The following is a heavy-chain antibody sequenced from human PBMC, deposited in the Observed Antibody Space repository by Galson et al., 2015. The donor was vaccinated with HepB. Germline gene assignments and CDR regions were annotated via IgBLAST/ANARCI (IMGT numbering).Heavy chain of an antibody. Sequence: SVKVSCKASGYTLSSNGISWVRQAPGQGLEWMAWITPYNDNTKYAQKLQGRLIMPTDTSTNTAFMYRRGLRSDDTAVYYCARDPGEQNYGSGSYWKWGVSPGIETKTERPLDVWGPGTTVTVSS. D-gene: IGHD3-10*01. CDR2: ITPYNDNT. J-gene: IGHJ6*01. CDR1: GYTLSSNG. V-gene: IGHV1-18*01. CDR3: ARDPGEQNYGSGSYWKWGVSPGIETKTERPLDV.